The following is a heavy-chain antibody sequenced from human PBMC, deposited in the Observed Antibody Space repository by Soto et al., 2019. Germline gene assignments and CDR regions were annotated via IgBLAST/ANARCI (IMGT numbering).Heavy chain of an antibody. CDR3: AREYYDILTGYLNFDY. J-gene: IGHJ4*02. CDR2: IYTSGST. CDR1: GGSISSYY. D-gene: IGHD3-9*01. V-gene: IGHV4-4*07. Sequence: NPSETLSLTCTVSGGSISSYYWSWIRQPAGKGLEWIGRIYTSGSTNYNPSLKSRVTMSVDTSKNQFSLKLSSVTAADTAVYYCAREYYDILTGYLNFDYWGQGTLVTVSS.